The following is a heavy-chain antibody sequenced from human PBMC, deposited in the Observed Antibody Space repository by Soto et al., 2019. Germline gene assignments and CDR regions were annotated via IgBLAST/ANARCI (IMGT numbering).Heavy chain of an antibody. V-gene: IGHV1-69*13. D-gene: IGHD6-13*01. Sequence: GASVKVSCKASGGTFSSYAISWVRQAPGQGLEWMGGIIPIFGTANYAQKFQGRVTITADESTSTAYMELSSLRSEDTAVYYCATSGGSSSWYGMDVWGQGTTVTVSS. CDR2: IIPIFGTA. CDR1: GGTFSSYA. J-gene: IGHJ6*02. CDR3: ATSGGSSSWYGMDV.